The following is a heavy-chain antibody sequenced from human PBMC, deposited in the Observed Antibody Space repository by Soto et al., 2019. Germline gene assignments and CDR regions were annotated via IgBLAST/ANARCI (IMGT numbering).Heavy chain of an antibody. D-gene: IGHD6-13*01. V-gene: IGHV3-74*01. J-gene: IGHJ5*02. CDR3: ARARLSSSSWYKWAFDP. CDR1: GFTFSSYW. Sequence: EVQLVESGGGLVQPGGSLRLSCAASGFTFSSYWMHWVRQVPGKGLVWVSRIGDDGTITDYADPVKGRFPISRDNAKNTLYLQMNSLRVDDTAVYFCARARLSSSSWYKWAFDPWGQGTQVIVSS. CDR2: IGDDGTIT.